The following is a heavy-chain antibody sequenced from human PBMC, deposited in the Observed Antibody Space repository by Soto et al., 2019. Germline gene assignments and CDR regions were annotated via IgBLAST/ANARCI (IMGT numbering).Heavy chain of an antibody. J-gene: IGHJ5*02. CDR2: ISAYNGNT. V-gene: IGHV1-18*01. D-gene: IGHD1-26*01. Sequence: ASVKVSCKASGYTFMSYPLHWVRQAPGQRPEWMGWISAYNGNTNYAQKLQGRVTMTTDTSTSTAYMELRSLRSDDTAVYYCARASGSTYWFDPWGQGTLVTVSS. CDR1: GYTFMSYP. CDR3: ARASGSTYWFDP.